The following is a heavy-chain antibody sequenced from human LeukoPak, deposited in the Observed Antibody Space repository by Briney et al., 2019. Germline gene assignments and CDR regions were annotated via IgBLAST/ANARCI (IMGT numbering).Heavy chain of an antibody. V-gene: IGHV4-34*01. CDR1: GGSFSGYY. J-gene: IGHJ5*02. CDR3: AASGGPINWFDP. D-gene: IGHD3-10*01. CDR2: ITHNGYT. Sequence: SETLSLTCAVYGGSFSGYYWGWIRQPPGKGLEWIGDITHNGYTNYNPALKSRVTISIDTSKKEFSLKVSSVTAADMAIYYCAASGGPINWFDPWGQGTLVTVSS.